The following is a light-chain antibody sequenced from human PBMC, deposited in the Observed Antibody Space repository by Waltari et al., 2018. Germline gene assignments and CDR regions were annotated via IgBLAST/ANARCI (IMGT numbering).Light chain of an antibody. V-gene: IGKV4-1*01. Sequence: DIVMTQSPDSLAVSLGERATINCKSSQSVLYSSNNRNYLAWYQQNTGQPPKLLICWASIRESVVPDRFSGSGSGTDFTLTISSLQAEDVAVYYCQQYYSTPPTFGQGTKVEIK. J-gene: IGKJ1*01. CDR3: QQYYSTPPT. CDR2: WAS. CDR1: QSVLYSSNNRNY.